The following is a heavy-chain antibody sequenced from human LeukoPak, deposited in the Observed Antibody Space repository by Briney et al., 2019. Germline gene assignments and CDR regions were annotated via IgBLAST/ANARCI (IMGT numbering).Heavy chain of an antibody. J-gene: IGHJ4*02. V-gene: IGHV4-38-2*01. CDR2: IYHSGST. D-gene: IGHD4-17*01. CDR3: ARLKNDYGEYYFDY. Sequence: PSETLSLTCAVSGYSISSGYYCGWIRQPPGKGLEWIGRIYHSGSTYYNPSLKSRVTISVDTSKNQFSLKLSSVTAADTAVYYCARLKNDYGEYYFDYWGQGTLVTVSS. CDR1: GYSISSGYY.